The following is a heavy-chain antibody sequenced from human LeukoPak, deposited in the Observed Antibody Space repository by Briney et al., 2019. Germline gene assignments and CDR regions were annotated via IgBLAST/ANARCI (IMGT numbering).Heavy chain of an antibody. D-gene: IGHD6-19*01. CDR3: AREEQWLAKFDS. CDR1: GFTFTNYN. Sequence: PGGSLRLSCAASGFTFTNYNMNWVRQAPGKGLEWVSSITSRSTYIYYADSVKGRFTISRDNAKNSLYLQLNSLRAEDTAVYYCAREEQWLAKFDSWGQGTLVTVSS. J-gene: IGHJ4*02. CDR2: ITSRSTYI. V-gene: IGHV3-21*01.